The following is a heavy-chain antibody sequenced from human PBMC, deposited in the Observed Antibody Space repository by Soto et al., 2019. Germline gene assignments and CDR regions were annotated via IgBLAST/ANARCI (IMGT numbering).Heavy chain of an antibody. J-gene: IGHJ3*02. CDR1: GDSISSSNYY. CDR3: ARRYGKNAFDI. V-gene: IGHV4-39*01. CDR2: MYNGGST. Sequence: SETLSLTCTVSGDSISSSNYYWGWIRQPPGKGLEWIGSMYNGGSTYYNPSLKGRVTISVDTSKNQFSLELSSVTAADTAVYYCARRYGKNAFDIWGQGTMVTVSS. D-gene: IGHD5-18*01.